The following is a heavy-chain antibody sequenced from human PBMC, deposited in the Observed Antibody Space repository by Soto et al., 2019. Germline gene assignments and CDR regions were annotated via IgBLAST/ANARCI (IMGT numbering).Heavy chain of an antibody. CDR3: ARVGPYGDIFDY. V-gene: IGHV4-59*01. Sequence: SETLSLTCTVSGGSISSYYWSWIRQPPGKGLEWIGYIYYSGSTNYNPSLKSRVTISVDTSKNQFSLKLSSVTAADTAVYYCARVGPYGDIFDYWGRGTLFTVSS. CDR2: IYYSGST. CDR1: GGSISSYY. D-gene: IGHD4-17*01. J-gene: IGHJ4*02.